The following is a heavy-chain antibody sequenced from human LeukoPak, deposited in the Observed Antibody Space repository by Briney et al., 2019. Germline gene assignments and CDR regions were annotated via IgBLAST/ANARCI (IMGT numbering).Heavy chain of an antibody. Sequence: SGGSLRLSCAASGFTFSTYWMSWVGQAPGKGLEWVANIKQDGSEKYYVDSVKGRFTISRDNAKNSLYLQTNSLRAEDTAMYYCARDSAGDNYWGQGTLVTVSS. CDR1: GFTFSTYW. CDR2: IKQDGSEK. V-gene: IGHV3-7*01. J-gene: IGHJ4*02. CDR3: ARDSAGDNY. D-gene: IGHD6-13*01.